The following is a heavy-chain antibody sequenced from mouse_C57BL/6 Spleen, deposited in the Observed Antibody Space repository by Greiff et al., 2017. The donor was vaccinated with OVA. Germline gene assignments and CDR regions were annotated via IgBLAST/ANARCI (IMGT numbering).Heavy chain of an antibody. CDR2: INPNNGGT. J-gene: IGHJ3*01. CDR3: AIYEFAY. V-gene: IGHV1-26*01. D-gene: IGHD1-1*01. CDR1: GYTFTDYY. Sequence: EVQLQPSGPELVKPGASVKISCKASGYTFTDYYMNWVKQSHGKSLEWIGDINPNNGGTSYNQKFKGKATLTVDKSSSTAYMELRSLTSEDSAVYYCAIYEFAYWGQGTLVTVSA.